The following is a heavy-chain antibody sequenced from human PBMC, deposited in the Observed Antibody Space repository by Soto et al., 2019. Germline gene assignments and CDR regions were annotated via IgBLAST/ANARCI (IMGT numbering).Heavy chain of an antibody. V-gene: IGHV4-34*01. CDR1: GGSFSGYY. J-gene: IGHJ4*02. Sequence: SETLSLTCAVYGGSFSGYYWSWIRQPPGKGLEWIGEINHSGSTNYNPSLKSRVTISVDTSKNQFSLKLSSVTAADTAVYYCARGQWLRIYWGQGTLVTVSS. D-gene: IGHD5-12*01. CDR2: INHSGST. CDR3: ARGQWLRIY.